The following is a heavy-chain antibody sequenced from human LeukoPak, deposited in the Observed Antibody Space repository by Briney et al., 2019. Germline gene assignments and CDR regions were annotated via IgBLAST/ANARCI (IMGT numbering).Heavy chain of an antibody. CDR2: INPSGGST. J-gene: IGHJ4*02. Sequence: ASVKVSCKASGYTFTSYYMHWVRQAPGQGLEWMGIINPSGGSTSYAQKFQGRVTMTRDTSTSTVYMELSSLRSEDTAVYYYASSPRSRDPLDYWGQGTLVTVSS. CDR1: GYTFTSYY. V-gene: IGHV1-46*01. CDR3: ASSPRSRDPLDY.